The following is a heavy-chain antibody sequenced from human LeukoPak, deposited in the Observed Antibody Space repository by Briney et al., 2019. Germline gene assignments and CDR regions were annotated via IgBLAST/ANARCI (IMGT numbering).Heavy chain of an antibody. J-gene: IGHJ6*02. V-gene: IGHV1-8*01. D-gene: IGHD6-13*01. Sequence: EASVKVSCKASGYTFTSYDINWVRQATGQGLERIGWMNPNSGNTGYAQKFQGRVTMTRNTSISTAYMGLSSLRSEDTAVYYCARVPGIAAAGRDYYYYGMDVWGQGTTVTVSS. CDR1: GYTFTSYD. CDR2: MNPNSGNT. CDR3: ARVPGIAAAGRDYYYYGMDV.